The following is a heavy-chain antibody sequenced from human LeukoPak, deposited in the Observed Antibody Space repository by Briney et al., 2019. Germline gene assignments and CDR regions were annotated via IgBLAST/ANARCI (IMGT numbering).Heavy chain of an antibody. CDR2: ISAYNGNT. D-gene: IGHD3-10*01. V-gene: IGHV1-18*01. CDR3: ARDMDLDYYYYYMDV. CDR1: GYTFTSYG. Sequence: LWASVKVSCKASGYTFTSYGISWVRQAPGQGLEWMGWISAYNGNTNYAQKLQGRVTMTTDTSTSTAYMGLRSLRSDDTAVYYCARDMDLDYYYYYMDVWGKGTTVTVSS. J-gene: IGHJ6*03.